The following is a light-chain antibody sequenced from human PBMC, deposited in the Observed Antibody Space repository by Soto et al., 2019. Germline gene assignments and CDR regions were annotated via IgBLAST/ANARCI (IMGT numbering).Light chain of an antibody. CDR3: QQYNNWPPFIFT. CDR1: QSVSSN. CDR2: GAS. Sequence: EIVMTQSPATLSVSPGERATLSCRASQSVSSNLAWYQQKPGQAPRLLIYGASTRATGIPARVSGSGSGTECTLTISSLQSEDFAVYYCQQYNNWPPFIFTFGPGTKGDIK. J-gene: IGKJ3*01. V-gene: IGKV3-15*01.